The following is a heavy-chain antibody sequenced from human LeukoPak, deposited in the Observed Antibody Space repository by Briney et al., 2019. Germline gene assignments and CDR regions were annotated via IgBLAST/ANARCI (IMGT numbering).Heavy chain of an antibody. Sequence: ASVKVSCNASGYSFTSSSMDWVRHAPGPGPEWVGIINPNGGGTNYPQNFRGRVSMTTDTSTNTAYMELSSLRSEDTAVYYCARDVILSYGMDVWGQGTTVTVSS. CDR2: INPNGGGT. D-gene: IGHD3-10*01. CDR1: GYSFTSSS. V-gene: IGHV1-46*01. CDR3: ARDVILSYGMDV. J-gene: IGHJ6*02.